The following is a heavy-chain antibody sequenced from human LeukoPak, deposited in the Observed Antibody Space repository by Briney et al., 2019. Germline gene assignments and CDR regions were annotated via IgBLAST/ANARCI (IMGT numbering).Heavy chain of an antibody. V-gene: IGHV3-64*01. CDR1: GFTFSSYA. CDR2: ISDNGGST. D-gene: IGHD3-9*01. Sequence: GGSLRLSCAASGFTFSSYAMHWVRQAPGKGLEYVSAISDNGGSTYYANSVKGRFTISRDNSKNTLYLQMGSLRGEDMAVYYCARGTTGSYYYYYYMDVWGKGTTVTVSS. CDR3: ARGTTGSYYYYYYMDV. J-gene: IGHJ6*03.